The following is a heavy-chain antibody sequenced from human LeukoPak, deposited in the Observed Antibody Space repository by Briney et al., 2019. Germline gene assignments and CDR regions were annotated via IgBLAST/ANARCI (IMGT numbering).Heavy chain of an antibody. CDR2: IYYSGST. CDR1: GGSISSYY. D-gene: IGHD6-6*01. J-gene: IGHJ4*02. CDR3: ARDSSSSGYFDY. Sequence: SETLSLTCTVSGGSISSYYWSWIRQPPGKGLEWIGYIYYSGSTYYNPSLKSRVTISVDTSKNQFSLKLSSVTAADTAVYYCARDSSSSGYFDYWGQGTLVTVSS. V-gene: IGHV4-59*01.